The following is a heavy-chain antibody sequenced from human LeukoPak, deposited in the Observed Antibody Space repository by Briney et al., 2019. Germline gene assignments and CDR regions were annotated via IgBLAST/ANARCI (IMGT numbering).Heavy chain of an antibody. Sequence: SETLSLTCTVSGGSISSSSYYWGWIRQPPGKGLEWIGSIYYSGSTYYNPSLKSRVTISVDTSKNQFSLKPSSVTAADTAVYYCARQWKLLWFGESRDWGQGTLVTVSS. D-gene: IGHD3-10*01. J-gene: IGHJ4*02. CDR3: ARQWKLLWFGESRD. CDR2: IYYSGST. CDR1: GGSISSSSYY. V-gene: IGHV4-39*01.